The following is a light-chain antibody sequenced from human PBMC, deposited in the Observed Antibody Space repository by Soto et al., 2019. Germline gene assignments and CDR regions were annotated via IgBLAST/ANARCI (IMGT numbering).Light chain of an antibody. Sequence: DIQMTQSPSTLSGSVGDRVTITCRASQTISSWLAWYQQKPGKAPKLLIYKASTLKSGVPSRFSGSGSGTEFTLTISSLQPDDFGTYYCQQYNSYSEAFGQGTKVEFK. J-gene: IGKJ1*01. CDR2: KAS. V-gene: IGKV1-5*03. CDR3: QQYNSYSEA. CDR1: QTISSW.